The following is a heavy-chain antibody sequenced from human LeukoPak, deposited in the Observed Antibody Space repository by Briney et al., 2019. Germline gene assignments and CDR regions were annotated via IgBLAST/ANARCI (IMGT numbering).Heavy chain of an antibody. D-gene: IGHD6-13*01. Sequence: SEALSLTCTVSGGSVSGGGYYWSWVRQPAGKGLEWIGRIYTSGSTNYNPSLKSRVTISVDTSKNQFSLKLSSVTAADTAVYYCARVAWDSSSWYGRDQPYFDYWGQGTLVTVSS. V-gene: IGHV4-61*10. CDR1: GGSVSGGGYY. J-gene: IGHJ4*02. CDR2: IYTSGST. CDR3: ARVAWDSSSWYGRDQPYFDY.